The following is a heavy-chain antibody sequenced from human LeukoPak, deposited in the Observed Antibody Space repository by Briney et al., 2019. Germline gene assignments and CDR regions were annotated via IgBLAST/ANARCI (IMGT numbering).Heavy chain of an antibody. CDR3: ARDLDSGSYLPTLDY. D-gene: IGHD1-26*01. CDR2: INPSGGST. CDR1: GYTFTSYY. J-gene: IGHJ4*02. Sequence: ASVKVSCKASGYTFTSYYMHWVRQAPGQGLEWMGIINPSGGSTSYAQKFQGRVTMTRDMSTSTVYMELSSLRSEDTAVYYCARDLDSGSYLPTLDYWGQGALVTVSS. V-gene: IGHV1-46*01.